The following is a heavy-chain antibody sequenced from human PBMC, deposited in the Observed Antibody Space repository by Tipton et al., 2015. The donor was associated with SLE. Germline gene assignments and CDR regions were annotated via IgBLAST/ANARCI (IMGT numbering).Heavy chain of an antibody. V-gene: IGHV3-21*01. CDR2: ISSTSSYT. CDR1: GFTLSVYS. D-gene: IGHD4-17*01. CDR3: ARDGRGDYPKGVMDV. J-gene: IGHJ6*04. Sequence: SLRLSCVAPGFTLSVYSMNWVRQAPGKGPEWVSFISSTSSYTFYADSVKGRFTISRDNAKNSLFLQMNSLRAEDTAVYYCARDGRGDYPKGVMDVWGKGTTVTVSS.